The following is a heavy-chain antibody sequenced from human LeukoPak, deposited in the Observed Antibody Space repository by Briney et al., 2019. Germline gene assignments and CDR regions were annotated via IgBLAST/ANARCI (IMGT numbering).Heavy chain of an antibody. D-gene: IGHD6-19*01. V-gene: IGHV3-30*18. J-gene: IGHJ4*02. CDR1: GFTFSDSG. CDR2: ISYDGRNK. CDR3: TKDRGWLAVAGPFDY. Sequence: GGSLRLSCAASGFTFSDSGMHWVRQAPGKGLEWVAVISYDGRNKYYVDSVKGRFTISRDNSKSTVYLQMNSLTAEDTAVYYCTKDRGWLAVAGPFDYWGQGTLVTVSS.